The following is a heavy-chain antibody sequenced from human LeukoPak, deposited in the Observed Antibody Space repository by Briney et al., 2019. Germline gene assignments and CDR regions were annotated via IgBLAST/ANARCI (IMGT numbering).Heavy chain of an antibody. D-gene: IGHD1-26*01. V-gene: IGHV3-30*18. Sequence: GGSLRLSCVASAFTFSSQSMNWVRQAPGKGLEWVAVISYDGSKKYYADSVKGRFTISRDNSKNTLYLQMNSLRAEDTAVYYCAKDGGSETYYGEEYYFDYWGQGTLVTVSS. CDR3: AKDGGSETYYGEEYYFDY. J-gene: IGHJ4*02. CDR1: AFTFSSQS. CDR2: ISYDGSKK.